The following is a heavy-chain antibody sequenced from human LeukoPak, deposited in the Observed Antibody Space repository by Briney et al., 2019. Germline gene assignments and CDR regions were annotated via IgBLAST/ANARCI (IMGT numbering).Heavy chain of an antibody. J-gene: IGHJ5*02. CDR1: GYTFTSYY. CDR3: ARGPFNYDTNGYYWVGNWFDP. Sequence: ASVKVSCKASGYTFTSYYAHWVRQAPGQGLEWMGIINPSGGSTSYAQKFQGRVTMTRDTSTNTVYMELSSLRSEDTAVYYCARGPFNYDTNGYYWVGNWFDPWGQGTLVTVSS. CDR2: INPSGGST. V-gene: IGHV1-46*01. D-gene: IGHD3-22*01.